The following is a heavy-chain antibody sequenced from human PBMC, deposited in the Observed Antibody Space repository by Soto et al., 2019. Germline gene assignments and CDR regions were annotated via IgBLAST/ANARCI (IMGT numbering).Heavy chain of an antibody. CDR1: GFTFSSYG. D-gene: IGHD2-15*01. J-gene: IGHJ6*02. CDR2: ISYDGSNK. Sequence: PGESLRLSCAASGFTFSSYGMHWVRQAPGKGLEWVAVISYDGSNKYYADSVKGRFTISRDNSKNTLYLQMNSLRAEDTAVYYCAKDGVYCSGGSCYYYYGMDVWGQGTTVTVSS. V-gene: IGHV3-30*18. CDR3: AKDGVYCSGGSCYYYYGMDV.